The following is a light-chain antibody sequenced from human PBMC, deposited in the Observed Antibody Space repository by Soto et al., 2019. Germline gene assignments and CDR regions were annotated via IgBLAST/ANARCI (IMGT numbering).Light chain of an antibody. Sequence: EIVMTQSPVTLSLSPGERATLSCRASQSISSYLAWYQQKPGQAPRLLISDASNRATGIPARFSGSGSGTDFTLTISSLEPEDFAIYYCQQRSNWHFGQGTRLEIK. V-gene: IGKV3-11*01. CDR1: QSISSY. CDR3: QQRSNWH. J-gene: IGKJ5*01. CDR2: DAS.